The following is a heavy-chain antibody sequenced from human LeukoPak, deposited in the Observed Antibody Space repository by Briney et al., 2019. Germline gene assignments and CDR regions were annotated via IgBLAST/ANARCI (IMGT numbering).Heavy chain of an antibody. J-gene: IGHJ5*02. Sequence: SETLSLTCTASGGSISSYYWSWIRQPPGKGLEWIGYIYYSGSTNYNPSLKSRVTISVDTSKNQFSLKLSSVTAADTAVYYCARVQYQLLQPENWSDPWGQGTLVTVSS. CDR3: ARVQYQLLQPENWSDP. D-gene: IGHD2-2*01. CDR2: IYYSGST. CDR1: GGSISSYY. V-gene: IGHV4-59*01.